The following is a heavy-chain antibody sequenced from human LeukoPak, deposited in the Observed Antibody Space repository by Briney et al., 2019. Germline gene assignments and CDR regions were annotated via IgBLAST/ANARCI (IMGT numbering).Heavy chain of an antibody. J-gene: IGHJ4*02. Sequence: SETQSLTCTVSGGSISSYYWSWIRQPPGKGLEWIGYIYYSGSTNYNPSLKSRVTISVDTSKNQFSLKLSSVTAADTAVYYCARRGGSGVDYFDYWGQGTLVTVSS. D-gene: IGHD3-10*01. V-gene: IGHV4-59*12. CDR3: ARRGGSGVDYFDY. CDR2: IYYSGST. CDR1: GGSISSYY.